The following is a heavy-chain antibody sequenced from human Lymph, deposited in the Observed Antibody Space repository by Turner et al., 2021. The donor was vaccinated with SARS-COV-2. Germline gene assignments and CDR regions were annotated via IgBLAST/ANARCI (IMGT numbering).Heavy chain of an antibody. D-gene: IGHD3-10*01. CDR2: INWNGGSR. V-gene: IGHV3-20*01. CDR3: ARGTGATDY. J-gene: IGHJ4*02. CDR1: GFTFDDYG. Sequence: EVQLVESGGGVVRPGVSLRLSCAASGFTFDDYGMNWVRQAPWKRLEWVSSINWNGGSRGYADSVKDRFTSSRNNAKNSLYLQMNSLRAEDTAFYHCARGTGATDYWGQGTLVTVSS.